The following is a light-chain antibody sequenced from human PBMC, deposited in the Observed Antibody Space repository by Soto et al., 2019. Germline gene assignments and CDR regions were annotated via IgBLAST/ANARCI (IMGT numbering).Light chain of an antibody. Sequence: AIQMTQSPSSLSASVGDRVIITCRAGQGIAKDLGWYQQKPGKAPQLLIFAASSLQNGVPSRFSGSGSGTDFTLTLSSLQPEDSATYYCLQDYNYPLTFAGGTKVEIK. J-gene: IGKJ4*01. V-gene: IGKV1-6*01. CDR1: QGIAKD. CDR3: LQDYNYPLT. CDR2: AAS.